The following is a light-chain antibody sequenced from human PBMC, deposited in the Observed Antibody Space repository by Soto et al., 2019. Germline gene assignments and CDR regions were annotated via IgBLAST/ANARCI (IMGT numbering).Light chain of an antibody. V-gene: IGKV3-11*01. Sequence: ESVLTQSPATLSLSTGERATLSCRASQSVSSYLAWYQQKPGQAPRLLIYDASNRATGIPARFSGSGSGTDFSLTIISLEPEDLAVYYCQQRSNWPTITFGQGTRLEIK. CDR2: DAS. J-gene: IGKJ5*01. CDR3: QQRSNWPTIT. CDR1: QSVSSY.